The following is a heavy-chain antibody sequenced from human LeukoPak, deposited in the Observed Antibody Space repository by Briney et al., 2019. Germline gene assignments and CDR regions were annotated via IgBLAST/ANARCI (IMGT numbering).Heavy chain of an antibody. Sequence: ASVTVSCKSSGYTFTSYGISWVRQAPGQGLERMGWISAYNGNTNYAQKLQGRVTMTTDTSTSTAYMELRSLRSDDTAVYYCARGARISSGWYRPIDYWGQGTLVTVSS. CDR1: GYTFTSYG. CDR2: ISAYNGNT. V-gene: IGHV1-18*04. J-gene: IGHJ4*02. CDR3: ARGARISSGWYRPIDY. D-gene: IGHD6-19*01.